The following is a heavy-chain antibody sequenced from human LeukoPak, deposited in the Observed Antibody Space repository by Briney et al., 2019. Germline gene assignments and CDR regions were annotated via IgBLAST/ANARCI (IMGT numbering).Heavy chain of an antibody. V-gene: IGHV3-30*18. CDR1: GFTFSSYG. CDR3: AKDGIAAAGTHGYFQH. CDR2: ISYDGSDK. Sequence: GGSLRLSCAASGFTFSSYGMHWVRQAPGKGLEWVAVISYDGSDKYYADSVKGRFTISRDNSKNTLSLQMNSLRAEDTAVYYCAKDGIAAAGTHGYFQHWGQGTLVTVSS. D-gene: IGHD6-13*01. J-gene: IGHJ1*01.